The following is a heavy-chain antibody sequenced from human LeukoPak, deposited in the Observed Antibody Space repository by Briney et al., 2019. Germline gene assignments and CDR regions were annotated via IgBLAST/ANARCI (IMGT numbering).Heavy chain of an antibody. CDR2: IYSGGST. D-gene: IGHD6-19*01. Sequence: GGSLRLSCGASGFTVSSNYMSWVRQAPGKGLEWVSVIYSGGSTYYAGSVKGRFTISRDNSKNTLYLQMNSLRAEDTAVYYCARVRIIAVAGTDYMDVWGKGTTVTVSS. CDR1: GFTVSSNY. CDR3: ARVRIIAVAGTDYMDV. V-gene: IGHV3-53*01. J-gene: IGHJ6*03.